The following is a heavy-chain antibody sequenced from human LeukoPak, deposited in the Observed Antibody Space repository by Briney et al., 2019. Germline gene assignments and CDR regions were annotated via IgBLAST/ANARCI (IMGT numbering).Heavy chain of an antibody. CDR1: GYTFTSYD. CDR2: MNPNSGNT. D-gene: IGHD2-2*01. V-gene: IGHV1-8*03. CDR3: ARGVYCSSTSCFGKNWFDP. J-gene: IGHJ5*02. Sequence: GASVKVSCKASGYTFTSYDINWVRQATGQGLEWMGWMNPNSGNTGYAQKFQGRVTITRNTSISTAYMELSSLRSEDTAVYYCARGVYCSSTSCFGKNWFDPWGQGTLVTVSS.